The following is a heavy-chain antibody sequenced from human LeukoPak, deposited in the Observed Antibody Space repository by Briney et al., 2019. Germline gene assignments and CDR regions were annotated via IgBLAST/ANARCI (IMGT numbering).Heavy chain of an antibody. V-gene: IGHV4-39*01. CDR3: AEITVASSHYYDSSGYYYRGVFDY. CDR2: IYYSGST. Sequence: SETLSLTCTVSGGSISSSSYYWGWIRQPPGKGLEWIGSIYYSGSTYYNPSLKSRVTISVDTSKNQFSLKLSFVTAADTAVYYCAEITVASSHYYDSSGYYYRGVFDYWGQGTLVAVSS. D-gene: IGHD3-22*01. J-gene: IGHJ4*02. CDR1: GGSISSSSYY.